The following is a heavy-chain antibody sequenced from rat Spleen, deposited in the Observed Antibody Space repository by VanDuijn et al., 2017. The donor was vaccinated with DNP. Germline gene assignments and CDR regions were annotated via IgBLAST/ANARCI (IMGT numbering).Heavy chain of an antibody. CDR3: ARGNDGFTY. Sequence: EVQLVESGGGLVQPGGSMKLSCAASGFTFNNYYMAWVRQTPTKGLEWVASIGTSGGSTYFRDSVKGRFTVSRDDARNTLYLQMDSLRSEDTATYYCARGNDGFTYWGQGTLVTVSS. V-gene: IGHV5-25*01. J-gene: IGHJ3*01. CDR1: GFTFNNYY. CDR2: IGTSGGST.